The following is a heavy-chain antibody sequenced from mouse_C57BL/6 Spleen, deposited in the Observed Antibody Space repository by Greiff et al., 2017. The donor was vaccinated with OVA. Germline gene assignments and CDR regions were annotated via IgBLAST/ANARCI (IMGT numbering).Heavy chain of an antibody. V-gene: IGHV2-9-1*01. CDR2: IWTGGGT. CDR3: ARNDYDEDYAMDY. D-gene: IGHD2-4*01. Sequence: VKLMESGPGLVAPSQSLSITCTVSGFSLTSYAISWVRQPPGKGLEWLGVIWTGGGTNYNSALKSRLSISKDNSKSQVFLKMNSLQTDDTARYYCARNDYDEDYAMDYWGQGTSVTVSS. J-gene: IGHJ4*01. CDR1: GFSLTSYA.